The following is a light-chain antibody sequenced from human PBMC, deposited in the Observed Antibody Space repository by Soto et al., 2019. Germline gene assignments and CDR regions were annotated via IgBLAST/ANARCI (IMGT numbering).Light chain of an antibody. V-gene: IGLV1-40*01. CDR1: NSNIGAGFG. Sequence: QSVLTQPPSVSGAPGQRVTISCTGTNSNIGAGFGVHWYQHFPGKAPKLLIYNNTSRPSGVPDRFSGSKSGTSASLAITGPRAEDEADYFCQSFDSHFLGLIFGMGTKLTVL. CDR3: QSFDSHFLGLI. CDR2: NNT. J-gene: IGLJ1*01.